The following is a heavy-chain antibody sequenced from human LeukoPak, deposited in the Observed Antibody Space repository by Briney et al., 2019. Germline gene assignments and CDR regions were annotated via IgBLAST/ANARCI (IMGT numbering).Heavy chain of an antibody. CDR3: ARDIIAAAGTDY. V-gene: IGHV3-64*01. CDR1: GFTFSSYA. D-gene: IGHD6-13*01. J-gene: IGHJ4*02. CDR2: ISSNGGST. Sequence: PGGSLRLSCAAPGFTFSSYAMHWVRQAPGKGLEYVSAISSNGGSTYYANSVKGRFTISRDNSKNTLYLQMGSLRAEDMAVYYCARDIIAAAGTDYWGQGTLVTVSS.